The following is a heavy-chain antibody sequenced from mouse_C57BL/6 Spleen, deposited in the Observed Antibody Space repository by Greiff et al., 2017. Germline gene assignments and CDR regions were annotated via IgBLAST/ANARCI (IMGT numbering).Heavy chain of an antibody. CDR3: ARRWDWYFDV. CDR2: IYPGDGDT. CDR1: GYAFSSYW. D-gene: IGHD4-1*01. J-gene: IGHJ1*03. Sequence: QVQLQQSGAELVKPGASVKLSCKASGYAFSSYWMNWVKQRPGKGLEWIGQIYPGDGDTNYNGKFKGKATMTADKSSSTAYLQLSSLTSEDSAVYFCARRWDWYFDVWGTGATVTVSS. V-gene: IGHV1-80*01.